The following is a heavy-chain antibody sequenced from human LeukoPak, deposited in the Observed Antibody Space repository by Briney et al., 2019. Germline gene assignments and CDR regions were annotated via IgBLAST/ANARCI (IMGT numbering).Heavy chain of an antibody. CDR2: IHSSGST. Sequence: SETLSLTCTVSGGSISSYYWSWIRQSPGKGLEWIAYIHSSGSTKYNPSLQSRVSISVDTSKNHFSLRLNSVTAADTAVYYCARHSRTYYDFDYWGQGTLVTVSS. D-gene: IGHD1-26*01. J-gene: IGHJ4*02. CDR1: GGSISSYY. V-gene: IGHV4-59*08. CDR3: ARHSRTYYDFDY.